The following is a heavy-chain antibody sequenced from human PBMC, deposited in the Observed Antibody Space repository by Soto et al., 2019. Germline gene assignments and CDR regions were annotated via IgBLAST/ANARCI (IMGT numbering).Heavy chain of an antibody. V-gene: IGHV4-61*01. CDR2: IYYSGTS. Sequence: QVQLQESGPGLVRPSETLSLTCTVSGGSVSSGSSYWSWIRQPPGKGLEWIGNIYYSGTSNYSPSRTTRVAISVDTTMNRFCLKVSSVTAADTAVYYCARATRQLVPTGGYYYCAMDVWGQGTTATVTS. J-gene: IGHJ6*02. D-gene: IGHD6-13*01. CDR3: ARATRQLVPTGGYYYCAMDV. CDR1: GGSVSSGSSY.